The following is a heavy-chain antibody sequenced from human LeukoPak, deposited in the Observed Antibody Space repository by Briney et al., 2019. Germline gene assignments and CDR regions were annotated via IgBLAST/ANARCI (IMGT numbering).Heavy chain of an antibody. CDR1: GGSISSGGYY. J-gene: IGHJ3*02. V-gene: IGHV4-30-2*01. CDR2: IYHSGST. Sequence: SETLSLTCTVSGGSISSGGYYRSWIRQPPGKGLEWIGYIYHSGSTYYNPSLKSRVTISVDRSKNQFSLKLSSVTAADTAVYYCARRARYCSSTSCYKDDAFDIWGQGTMVTVSS. D-gene: IGHD2-2*02. CDR3: ARRARYCSSTSCYKDDAFDI.